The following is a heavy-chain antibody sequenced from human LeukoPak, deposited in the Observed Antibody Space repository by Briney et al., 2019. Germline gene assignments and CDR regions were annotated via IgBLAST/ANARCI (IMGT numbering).Heavy chain of an antibody. V-gene: IGHV1-24*01. D-gene: IGHD6-13*01. CDR2: FDPDDGET. J-gene: IGHJ6*02. CDR3: ATEGRAAAGTPYYYGMDA. Sequence: GASVKVSCKVSGYTLTELSMHWVRQAPGKGLEWMGGFDPDDGETIYAQKFQGRVTMTEDTSTDTAYMELSSLRSEDTAVSYCATEGRAAAGTPYYYGMDAWGQGTTVTVSS. CDR1: GYTLTELS.